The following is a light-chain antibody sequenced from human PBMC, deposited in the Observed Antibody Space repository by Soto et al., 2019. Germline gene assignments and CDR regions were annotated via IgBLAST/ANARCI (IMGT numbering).Light chain of an antibody. CDR3: SSYRSSSTRLYV. J-gene: IGLJ1*01. CDR2: DVS. CDR1: SSDVGGYNY. V-gene: IGLV2-14*01. Sequence: QSALTQPASVSGSPGQSITISCTGTSSDVGGYNYVSWYQQHPGKAPKLMIYDVSNRPSGVSTRFSGSTSGNTATLIVSGLLAEDECDYYCSSYRSSSTRLYVVGTGTKLAVL.